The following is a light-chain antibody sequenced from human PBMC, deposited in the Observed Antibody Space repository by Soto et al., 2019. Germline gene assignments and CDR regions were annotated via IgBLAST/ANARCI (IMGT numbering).Light chain of an antibody. CDR3: QQSYSTLPGT. CDR1: QSISSY. V-gene: IGKV1-39*01. Sequence: DIQMTQSPSSLSASVGDRVTITCRASQSISSYLNWYQQKPGKAPKLLIYAASSLQSGVPSRFSGSGSGTDFTLTIRSLQPEDFATYYCQQSYSTLPGTFGQGTKLEIK. J-gene: IGKJ2*02. CDR2: AAS.